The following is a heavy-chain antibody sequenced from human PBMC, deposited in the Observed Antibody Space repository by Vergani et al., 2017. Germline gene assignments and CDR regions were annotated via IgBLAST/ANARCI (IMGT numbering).Heavy chain of an antibody. CDR2: VSTGTKSQ. CDR1: GFDFSSYI. D-gene: IGHD2-2*01. V-gene: IGHV3-48*01. Sequence: QLVESGGGWVQPGGSLRLSRVVSGFDFSSYIMNWVRQAPGKGLEWVSFVSTGTKSQSYAESVKGRFTISRDSAKNSPYLQMDSLRAEDTAVYYCAREYSSTSGRAFDFWGQGTKVTVSS. J-gene: IGHJ3*01. CDR3: AREYSSTSGRAFDF.